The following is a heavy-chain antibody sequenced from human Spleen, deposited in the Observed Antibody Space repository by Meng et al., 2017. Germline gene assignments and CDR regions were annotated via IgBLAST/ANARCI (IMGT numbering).Heavy chain of an antibody. Sequence: QLTLTESGPALVKSTQTLTLTCTLSDFSINTEGVAVAWIRQPPGKALEWLGLIYWGDNKRYSPSLKSRLTITKDTSKNQVVLTMINMDPEDTGTYYCARXLFFGVIFRWMDPWGQGTLVTVSS. CDR2: IYWGDNK. CDR3: ARXLFFGVIFRWMDP. J-gene: IGHJ5*02. CDR1: DFSINTEGVA. V-gene: IGHV2-5*02. D-gene: IGHD3-3*01.